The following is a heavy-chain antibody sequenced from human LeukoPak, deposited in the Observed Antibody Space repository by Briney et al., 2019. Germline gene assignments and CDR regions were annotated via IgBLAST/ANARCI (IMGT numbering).Heavy chain of an antibody. CDR2: IYTSGST. V-gene: IGHV4-4*07. J-gene: IGHJ5*02. D-gene: IGHD3-22*01. CDR1: GGSISSYY. CDR3: ARVNVGCLHIPYYYDSSGCWFDP. Sequence: SETLSLTCTVSGGSISSYYWSWIRQPAGKGLEWIGRIYTSGSTNYNPSLKSRVTMSVDTSKNQFSLKLSSVTAADTAVYYCARVNVGCLHIPYYYDSSGCWFDPWGQGTLVTVSS.